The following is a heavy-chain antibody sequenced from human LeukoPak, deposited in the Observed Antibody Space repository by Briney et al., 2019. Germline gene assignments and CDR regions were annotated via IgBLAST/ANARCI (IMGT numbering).Heavy chain of an antibody. V-gene: IGHV1-2*02. CDR3: ARGVRAAAGKSLFDY. Sequence: ASVKVSCKASGYTFTGYYMHWVRQAPGQGLQWMGWINPNSGGTNYAQKFQGRVTMTRDTSISTAYMELSRLRSDDTAVYYCARGVRAAAGKSLFDYWGRGTLVTVSS. J-gene: IGHJ4*02. CDR1: GYTFTGYY. D-gene: IGHD6-13*01. CDR2: INPNSGGT.